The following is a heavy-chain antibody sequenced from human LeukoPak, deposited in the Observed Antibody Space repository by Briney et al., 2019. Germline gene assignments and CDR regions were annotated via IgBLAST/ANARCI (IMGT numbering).Heavy chain of an antibody. J-gene: IGHJ5*02. CDR1: GYSISSYY. CDR2: IYYSGST. D-gene: IGHD6-19*01. V-gene: IGHV4-59*01. CDR3: ARGIAVAGKGNWFDP. Sequence: SETLSLTCAVSGYSISSYYWSWIRQPPGKGLEWIGYIYYSGSTNYNPSLKSRVTISVDTSKNQFSLKLSSVTAADTAVYYCARGIAVAGKGNWFDPWGQGTLVTVSS.